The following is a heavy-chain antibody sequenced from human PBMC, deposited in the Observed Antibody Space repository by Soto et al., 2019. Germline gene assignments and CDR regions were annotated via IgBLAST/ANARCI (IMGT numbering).Heavy chain of an antibody. D-gene: IGHD6-13*01. Sequence: QVQLQESGPGLVKPSETLSLTCTVSGGSISSYYWSWIRQPAGKGLEWIGRIYTSGSTNYNPSLKGRVTMSVDTSKNQFSLKLSSVTAADTAVYYCARDLSPQQQLVRWFDPWGQGTLVTVSS. J-gene: IGHJ5*02. V-gene: IGHV4-4*07. CDR2: IYTSGST. CDR1: GGSISSYY. CDR3: ARDLSPQQQLVRWFDP.